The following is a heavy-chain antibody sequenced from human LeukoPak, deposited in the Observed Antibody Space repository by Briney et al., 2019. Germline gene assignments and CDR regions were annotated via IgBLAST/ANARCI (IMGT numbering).Heavy chain of an antibody. CDR1: GGTFSSYT. D-gene: IGHD2-15*01. Sequence: ASVKVSCKASGGTFSSYTISWVRQAPGQGLEWMGRIIPILGIANYAQKFQGRVTITADKSTSTAYMELSSLRSEYTAVYYCARDGGGCSGGSCYADYWGQGTLVTVSS. V-gene: IGHV1-69*04. CDR2: IIPILGIA. J-gene: IGHJ4*02. CDR3: ARDGGGCSGGSCYADY.